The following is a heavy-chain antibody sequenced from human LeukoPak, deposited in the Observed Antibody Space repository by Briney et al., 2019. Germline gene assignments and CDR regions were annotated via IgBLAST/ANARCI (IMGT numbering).Heavy chain of an antibody. V-gene: IGHV3-23*01. CDR2: ISVGGTYT. Sequence: GGSLRLSCAASGLTFNNYAMTWVRQAPGKGPEWVSSISVGGTYTHYAGSVKGRFTISRDNSKSTMYLQMNSLRPEDTAVYYCAKTLYSGSYYYYYYCMGVWGKGTTVTVSS. J-gene: IGHJ6*03. CDR3: AKTLYSGSYYYYYYCMGV. D-gene: IGHD1-26*01. CDR1: GLTFNNYA.